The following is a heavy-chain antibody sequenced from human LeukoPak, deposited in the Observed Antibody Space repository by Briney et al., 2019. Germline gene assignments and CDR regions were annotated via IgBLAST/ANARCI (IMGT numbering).Heavy chain of an antibody. D-gene: IGHD3-22*01. CDR2: IWYDGSNK. CDR1: GFTFSSYG. CDR3: AKDRETYYYDSSGLDY. Sequence: PGGSLRLSCAASGFTFSSYGMHWVRQAPGKGLEWVAVIWYDGSNKYYADSAKGRFTISRDNSKNTLYLQMNSLRAEDTAVYYCAKDRETYYYDSSGLDYWGQGTLVTVSS. V-gene: IGHV3-33*06. J-gene: IGHJ4*02.